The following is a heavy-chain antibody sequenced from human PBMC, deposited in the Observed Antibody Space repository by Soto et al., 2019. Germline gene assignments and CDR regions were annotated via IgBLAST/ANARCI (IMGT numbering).Heavy chain of an antibody. V-gene: IGHV4-38-2*02. CDR1: GYSISSGYY. D-gene: IGHD3-22*01. CDR3: ARDRYLYDSRGYYRTLDP. J-gene: IGHJ5*02. Sequence: PSETLSLACAVSGYSISSGYYCGWIRQPPGKGLEWIGSIYHTGGTYYNPSLNSRVTMSVYTPKNQFSLKLPYVTAADTAVYYSARDRYLYDSRGYYRTLDPWGQGTPVTVSS. CDR2: IYHTGGT.